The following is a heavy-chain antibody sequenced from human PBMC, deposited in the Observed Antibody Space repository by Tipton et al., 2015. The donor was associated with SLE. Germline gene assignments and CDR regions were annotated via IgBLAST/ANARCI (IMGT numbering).Heavy chain of an antibody. CDR2: ISYDGSNK. CDR3: AKDLDSSGWGGFDYYYYMDV. CDR1: GFTFSNYD. Sequence: SLRLSCAASGFTFSNYDMHWVRQAPGKGLEWVAVISYDGSNKYYADSVKGRFTISRDNSKNTLYLQMNSLRAEDTAVYYCAKDLDSSGWGGFDYYYYMDVWGKGTTVTVSS. J-gene: IGHJ6*03. V-gene: IGHV3-30*18. D-gene: IGHD6-19*01.